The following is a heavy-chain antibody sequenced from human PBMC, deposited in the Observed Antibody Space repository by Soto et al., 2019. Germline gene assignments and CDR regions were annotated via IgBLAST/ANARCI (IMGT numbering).Heavy chain of an antibody. CDR3: ARRAYYYDSSGYSYFDY. J-gene: IGHJ4*02. CDR2: IYYSGST. D-gene: IGHD3-22*01. V-gene: IGHV4-39*01. Sequence: SDTLSLTCTVSGGSISSSSYYWGWIRQPPGKGLEWIGSIYYSGSTYYNPSLKSRVTISVDTSKNQFSLKLSSVTAADTAVYYCARRAYYYDSSGYSYFDYWGQGTLVTVSS. CDR1: GGSISSSSYY.